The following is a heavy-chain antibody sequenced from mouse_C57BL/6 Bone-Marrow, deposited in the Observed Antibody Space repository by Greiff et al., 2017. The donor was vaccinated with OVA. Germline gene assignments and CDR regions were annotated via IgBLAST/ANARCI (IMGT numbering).Heavy chain of an antibody. D-gene: IGHD2-1*01. V-gene: IGHV14-4*01. CDR3: TANGNFDY. Sequence: VQLQQSGAELVRPGASVKLSCTASGFNFTDDYMHWVKQRPEQGLEWIGWIDPENGDTEYASKFQGKATITADTSSNTAYLQLSGLTSEDTAVYYCTANGNFDYWGQGTTLTVSS. J-gene: IGHJ2*01. CDR2: IDPENGDT. CDR1: GFNFTDDY.